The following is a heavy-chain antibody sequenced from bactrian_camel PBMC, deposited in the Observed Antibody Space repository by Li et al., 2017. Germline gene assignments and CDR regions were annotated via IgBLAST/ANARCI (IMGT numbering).Heavy chain of an antibody. Sequence: DVQLVESGGGSVQAGGSLTLSCVMTGSTGTTDNKLWFRQAPGTEHEGVAAIGDNGSTFYAESVKGRFTFSTDKTKNTLYLRMDSLKPEDSAMYYCAVECSYCSTDYCLRPDYVRYWGQGTQ. J-gene: IGHJ4*01. D-gene: IGHD3*01. CDR1: GSTGTTDN. CDR3: AVECSYCSTDYCLRPDYVRY. V-gene: IGHV3S31*01. CDR2: IGDNGST.